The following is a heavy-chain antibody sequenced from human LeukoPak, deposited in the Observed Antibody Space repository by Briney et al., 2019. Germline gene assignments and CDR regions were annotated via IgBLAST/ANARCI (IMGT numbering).Heavy chain of an antibody. CDR3: VRGGRRTLVVVATKGGVDY. V-gene: IGHV3-30*04. J-gene: IGHJ4*02. D-gene: IGHD2-15*01. CDR2: ISYDGSNK. CDR1: GFTFSSYA. Sequence: GRSLRLSCAASGFTFSSYAMHWVRQAPGKGLEWVAVISYDGSNKYYADSVKGRFTISRDNSKNTLYLQMNSLRAEDTAVYYCVRGGRRTLVVVATKGGVDYWGQGTLVTVSS.